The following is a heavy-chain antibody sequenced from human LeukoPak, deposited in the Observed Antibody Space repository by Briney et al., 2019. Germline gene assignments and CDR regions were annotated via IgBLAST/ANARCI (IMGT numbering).Heavy chain of an antibody. CDR3: ASDRIDYGDPVAFDF. CDR2: ITSVSTYE. Sequence: GGSLRPSCAASGFTFNHYAMNWVGQAPGKGLEWVASITSVSTYEFYADSVRGRFAISRDNHKNSLILQMSSLTADDTAVYYCASDRIDYGDPVAFDFWGQGILVTVSS. J-gene: IGHJ3*01. V-gene: IGHV3-21*01. D-gene: IGHD4-17*01. CDR1: GFTFNHYA.